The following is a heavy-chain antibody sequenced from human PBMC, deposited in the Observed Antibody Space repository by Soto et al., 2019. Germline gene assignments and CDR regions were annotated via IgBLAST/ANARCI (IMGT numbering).Heavy chain of an antibody. D-gene: IGHD3-22*01. V-gene: IGHV3-7*03. J-gene: IGHJ1*01. CDR2: IKSDGSEM. Sequence: GGSLRLSCVASGFTFSSYWMIWVRQAPGKGLEWVANIKSDGSEMYYVDSVKGRFTISRDDARKSLYLQMNSLRVEDTALYYCARDLGVVITAEYFQHWGQGTLVTVSS. CDR1: GFTFSSYW. CDR3: ARDLGVVITAEYFQH.